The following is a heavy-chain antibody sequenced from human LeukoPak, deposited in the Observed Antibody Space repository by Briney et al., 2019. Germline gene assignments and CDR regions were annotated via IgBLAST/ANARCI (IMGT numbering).Heavy chain of an antibody. V-gene: IGHV3-23*01. CDR1: GFTFPTFA. J-gene: IGHJ4*02. CDR3: AKDQPEVEPTSGEK. CDR2: IGSGGSA. Sequence: GGSLRLSCAASGFTFPTFAMSWVRQAPGKGLEWVAGIGSGGSASYADSVKGRFTISRDHSRSTLYLQMDSLRVEDTAVYYCAKDQPEVEPTSGEKWGPGSLVTVSS. D-gene: IGHD1-14*01.